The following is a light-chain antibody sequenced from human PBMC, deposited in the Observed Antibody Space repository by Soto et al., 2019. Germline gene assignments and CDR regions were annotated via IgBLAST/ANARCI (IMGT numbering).Light chain of an antibody. CDR3: QQYGSSPLT. Sequence: EIVLTQSPDTLSLSPGEKATLSCRASQSVRSNYLAWYQQKPGQAPRFLIYDASSRATGIPDRFSGSGSGTDFTFTFSRLEPEDFAVYYCQQYGSSPLTFGGGTKVDIK. J-gene: IGKJ4*01. CDR2: DAS. V-gene: IGKV3-20*01. CDR1: QSVRSNY.